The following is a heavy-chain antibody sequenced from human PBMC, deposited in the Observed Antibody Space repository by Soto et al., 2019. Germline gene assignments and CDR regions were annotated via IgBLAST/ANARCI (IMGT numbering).Heavy chain of an antibody. D-gene: IGHD3-3*01. J-gene: IGHJ4*02. Sequence: VGSLRLSCAASGFTFSSYAMSWVRQAPGKGLEWVSAISGSGGSTYYADSVKGRFTISRDNSKNTLYLQMNSLRAEDTAVYYCAKAHYLTYDFWSGYSANYYFDYWGQGTLVTVSS. CDR3: AKAHYLTYDFWSGYSANYYFDY. CDR2: ISGSGGST. V-gene: IGHV3-23*01. CDR1: GFTFSSYA.